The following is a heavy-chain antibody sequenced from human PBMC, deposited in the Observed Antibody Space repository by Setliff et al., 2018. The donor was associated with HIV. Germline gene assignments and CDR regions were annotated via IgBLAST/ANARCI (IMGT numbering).Heavy chain of an antibody. V-gene: IGHV3-66*01. CDR2: VYPGGTT. CDR1: GFTVSDNY. D-gene: IGHD1-26*01. J-gene: IGHJ4*02. CDR3: VIFSYSSG. Sequence: LRLSCAASGFTVSDNYMSWVRQAPGKGLEWVSVVYPGGTTYYADSVKGQFTISRDNAKNTLYLEMNGLRGEDTAVYYCVIFSYSSGWGQGTQVTVSS.